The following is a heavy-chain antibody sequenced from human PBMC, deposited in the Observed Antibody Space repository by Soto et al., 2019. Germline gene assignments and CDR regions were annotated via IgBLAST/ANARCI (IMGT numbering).Heavy chain of an antibody. CDR1: GGAISSGDYY. CDR3: ARETAQGEGMGMDV. J-gene: IGHJ6*04. Sequence: SETLSLTCTGSGGAISSGDYYWSWIRQPPGKGLEWIGYIYYSGSTYYNPSLKSRVTISVDTSKNQFSLKLSSVTAADTAVYYCARETAQGEGMGMDVWGKGTTVTVSS. V-gene: IGHV4-30-4*01. D-gene: IGHD3-16*01. CDR2: IYYSGST.